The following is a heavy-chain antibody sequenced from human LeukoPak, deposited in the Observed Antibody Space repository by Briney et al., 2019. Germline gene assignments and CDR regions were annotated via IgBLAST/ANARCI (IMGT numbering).Heavy chain of an antibody. D-gene: IGHD3-22*01. CDR1: GFTFSRYW. CDR2: IKSDGKT. CDR3: ARAPSEVGGYYPEYFRH. J-gene: IGHJ1*01. Sequence: GGSLRLSCAASGFTFSRYWMHWVRHAPGKGLVWVSRIKSDGKTNYADSVKGRFTISRDNAKNTVSLQMDSLRAEDTGVYYCARAPSEVGGYYPEYFRHWGQGTLVTVSS. V-gene: IGHV3-74*01.